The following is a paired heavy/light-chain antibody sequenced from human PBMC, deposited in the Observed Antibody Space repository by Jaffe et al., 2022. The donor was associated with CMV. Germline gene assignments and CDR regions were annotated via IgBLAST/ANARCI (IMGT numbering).Light chain of an antibody. J-gene: IGKJ2*01. Sequence: EIVLTQSPGTLSLSPGGRATLSCRASQSVSSSYLVWYQQKPGQAPRLLIYGASSRATGIPDRFSGSGSGTDFTLSISRLEPEDFAVYYCQHYGSSPPVTFGQGTKLEIK. CDR1: QSVSSSY. CDR2: GAS. CDR3: QHYGSSPPVT. V-gene: IGKV3-20*01.
Heavy chain of an antibody. CDR2: VNSDGSST. J-gene: IGHJ6*03. V-gene: IGHV3-74*01. CDR1: GFTFNKYW. CDR3: ARADTNYGDYLSSFYYYYMDV. Sequence: EVQLVESGGGLVQPGGSLRLSCAASGFTFNKYWMHWVRQGPGEGLVWVSRVNSDGSSTNYADSVKGRFTVSRDNAKNTLYLQMNSLRAEDTALYYCARADTNYGDYLSSFYYYYMDVWGKGTTVTVSS. D-gene: IGHD4-17*01.